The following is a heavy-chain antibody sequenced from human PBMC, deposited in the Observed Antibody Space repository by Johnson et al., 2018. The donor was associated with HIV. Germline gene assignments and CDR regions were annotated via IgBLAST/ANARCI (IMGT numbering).Heavy chain of an antibody. J-gene: IGHJ3*02. V-gene: IGHV3-30-3*01. Sequence: QVQLVESGGDVVQPGRSLRLSCAASGFTFSSYGIHWVRQAPGKGLEWVAVISYDGSNKYYADSVKGRFTIPRDNSKNTLFRQMNSLRAEDTAVYYCAKDQRPPSDYGDYGVLDAFDIWGQGTMVTVSS. D-gene: IGHD4-17*01. CDR1: GFTFSSYG. CDR3: AKDQRPPSDYGDYGVLDAFDI. CDR2: ISYDGSNK.